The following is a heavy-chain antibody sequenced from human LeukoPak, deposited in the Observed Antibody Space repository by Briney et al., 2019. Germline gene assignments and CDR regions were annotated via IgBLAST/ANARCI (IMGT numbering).Heavy chain of an antibody. CDR2: IDPSDSYT. J-gene: IGHJ4*02. CDR1: GYSFISYW. Sequence: GESLRISCKGSGYSFISYWISWVRQMPGKGLEWMGRIDPSDSYTNYSPSFQGHVTISADKSISTAYLQWSSLKASDTAMYYCAIDVDTAMVTFDYWGQGTLVTVSS. D-gene: IGHD5-18*01. V-gene: IGHV5-10-1*01. CDR3: AIDVDTAMVTFDY.